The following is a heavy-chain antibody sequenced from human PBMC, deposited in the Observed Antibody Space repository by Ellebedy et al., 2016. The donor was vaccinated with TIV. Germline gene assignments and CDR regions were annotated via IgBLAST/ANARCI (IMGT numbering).Heavy chain of an antibody. D-gene: IGHD6-19*01. Sequence: ASVKVSXKASGYTFTSYYMHWVRQALGQGLEWMGIINPSGGRTSYAQKFQGRVTMTRDTSTSTVYMELSSLRSEDTAVYYCAIRYSSGWSLDYWGQGTLVTVSS. CDR2: INPSGGRT. V-gene: IGHV1-46*01. CDR1: GYTFTSYY. CDR3: AIRYSSGWSLDY. J-gene: IGHJ4*02.